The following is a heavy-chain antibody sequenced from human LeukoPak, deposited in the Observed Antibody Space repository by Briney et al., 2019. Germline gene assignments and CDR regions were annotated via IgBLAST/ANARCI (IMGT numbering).Heavy chain of an antibody. D-gene: IGHD2-8*01. J-gene: IGHJ4*02. CDR2: IYYSGST. Sequence: SETLSLTCTVSGGSISSSFYYWGWIRQPPGKGLEWIGSIYYSGSTYYNPSLKSRVTISVDTSKNQFSLKLSSVTAADTAVYYCARGYCTNAVCSLGPTQAWGQGTLVTVSP. CDR1: GGSISSSFYY. CDR3: ARGYCTNAVCSLGPTQA. V-gene: IGHV4-39*07.